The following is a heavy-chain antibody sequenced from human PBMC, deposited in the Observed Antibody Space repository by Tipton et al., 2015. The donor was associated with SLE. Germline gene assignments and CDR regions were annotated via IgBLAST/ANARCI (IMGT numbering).Heavy chain of an antibody. Sequence: QSGPEVKKPGASVKVSCKASGYTFTSYFMHWVRQAPGQGLEWMGWFNPNSGGTNYAQKFQGRVTMTTDTSISTAYMELSRLRSDDTAVYYCARSVPYSSSWANHLGYFQHWGQGTLVTVSS. J-gene: IGHJ1*01. CDR3: ARSVPYSSSWANHLGYFQH. CDR1: GYTFTSYF. D-gene: IGHD6-13*01. V-gene: IGHV1-2*02. CDR2: FNPNSGGT.